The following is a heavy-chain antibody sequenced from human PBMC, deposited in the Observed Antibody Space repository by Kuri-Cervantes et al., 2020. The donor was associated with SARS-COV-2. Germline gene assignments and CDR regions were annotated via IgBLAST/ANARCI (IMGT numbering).Heavy chain of an antibody. V-gene: IGHV3-30-3*02. CDR2: VSYDGGSE. Sequence: GESLEISCDGPGFTFSNHALYWIRQAPGEGLEWVVVVSYDGGSEWYADSLKGRFSISRDNSKNTVYLQMNSLRTEDTALYYCANETFWSVHYFYCNIDHWGQGTLVTVSS. J-gene: IGHJ4*02. CDR1: GFTFSNHA. CDR3: ANETFWSVHYFYCNIDH. D-gene: IGHD3-3*01.